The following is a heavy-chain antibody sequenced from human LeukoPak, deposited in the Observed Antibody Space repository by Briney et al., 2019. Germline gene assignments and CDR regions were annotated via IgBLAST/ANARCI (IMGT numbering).Heavy chain of an antibody. CDR1: GGSISSYY. V-gene: IGHV4-59*01. CDR3: ARDDPGLGYFDY. Sequence: SETLSLTCTVSGGSISSYYWSWIRQPPGKGLKWIGYIYYSGSTNYNPSLKSRVTISVDTFKNQFSLKLSSVTAADTAVYYCARDDPGLGYFDYWGQGTLVTVSS. D-gene: IGHD3-16*01. CDR2: IYYSGST. J-gene: IGHJ4*02.